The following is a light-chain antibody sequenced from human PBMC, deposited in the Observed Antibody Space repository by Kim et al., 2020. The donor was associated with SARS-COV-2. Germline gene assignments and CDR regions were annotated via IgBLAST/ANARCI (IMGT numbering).Light chain of an antibody. CDR3: QSYGPTMSALV. CDR1: SSYSGAGFD. CDR2: GNN. J-gene: IGLJ3*02. V-gene: IGLV1-40*01. Sequence: QRVTISCTGNSSYSGAGFDVHWYQQVQGAVPKLLIYGNNQRPSGVPDRFCGSKSDTADSLAMSGLQAEDEADYYGQSYGPTMSALVFGGGTKLTVL.